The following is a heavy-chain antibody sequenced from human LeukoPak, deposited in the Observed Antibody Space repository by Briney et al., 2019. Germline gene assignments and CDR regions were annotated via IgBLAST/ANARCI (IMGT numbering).Heavy chain of an antibody. CDR3: ARSRDTYYYGSGSYYSFDY. Sequence: PSETLSLTCTVSGGSISSSSYYWGWIRQPPGKGLEWIGSIYYSGSTYYNPSLKSRVTISVDTSKNQFSLTLSSVTAADTAVYYCARSRDTYYYGSGSYYSFDYWGQGTLVTVSS. D-gene: IGHD3-10*01. J-gene: IGHJ4*02. CDR2: IYYSGST. CDR1: GGSISSSSYY. V-gene: IGHV4-39*01.